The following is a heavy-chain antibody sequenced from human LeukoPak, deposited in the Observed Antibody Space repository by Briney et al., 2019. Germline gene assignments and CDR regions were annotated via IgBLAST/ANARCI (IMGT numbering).Heavy chain of an antibody. CDR2: ITTDGSNT. Sequence: GGSLRLSCSASGFTFRSYWMHWVRQGPGEGPVWVSYITTDGSNTEYADSVKGRFTISRDNAKNSLYLQMNSLRVEDSAMYYCANHFACGSTSCPPFDSWGQGTLVTVSS. CDR3: ANHFACGSTSCPPFDS. CDR1: GFTFRSYW. V-gene: IGHV3-74*03. J-gene: IGHJ4*02. D-gene: IGHD2-2*01.